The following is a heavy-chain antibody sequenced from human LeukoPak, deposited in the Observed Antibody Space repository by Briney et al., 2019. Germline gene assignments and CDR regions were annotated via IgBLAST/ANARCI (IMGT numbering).Heavy chain of an antibody. CDR3: ARQSRPDWFFDY. CDR2: IYYSGST. D-gene: IGHD3-9*01. Sequence: SETVSLTCTVSGGSISTYYWSWIRQPPGKALEWIGYIYYSGSTNYTPALKSRVTISVDTSNNQFSLKLTSVTAADTAVYYCARQSRPDWFFDYWGQGTLVTV. J-gene: IGHJ4*02. CDR1: GGSISTYY. V-gene: IGHV4-59*01.